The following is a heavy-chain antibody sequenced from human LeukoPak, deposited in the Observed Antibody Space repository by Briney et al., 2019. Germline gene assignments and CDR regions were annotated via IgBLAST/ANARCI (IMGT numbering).Heavy chain of an antibody. V-gene: IGHV1-2*04. CDR2: INPNSGGT. Sequence: GASVKVSCKASGYTFTGYYMHWVRQAPGQGLEWMGWINPNSGGTNYAQKFQGWVTMTRDTSISTAYMELSRLRSDDTAVYYCARDWDQLIRAKGGPPRYFYFMDVWGKGTSVIVSS. J-gene: IGHJ6*03. CDR1: GYTFTGYY. CDR3: ARDWDQLIRAKGGPPRYFYFMDV. D-gene: IGHD3-9*01.